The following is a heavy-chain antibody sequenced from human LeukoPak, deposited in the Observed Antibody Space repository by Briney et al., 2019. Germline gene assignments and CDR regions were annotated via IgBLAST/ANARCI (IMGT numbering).Heavy chain of an antibody. D-gene: IGHD6-19*01. Sequence: ASVKVSCKVSGYTLTELSMYWVRQAPGKGLEWMGSFDPEDGKTVYAQKFQGRVTMTEDTSTDTAYMELSSLRSEDTAVYCCATGYLVTAGLMDVWGQGTTVTVSS. CDR1: GYTLTELS. CDR2: FDPEDGKT. CDR3: ATGYLVTAGLMDV. V-gene: IGHV1-24*01. J-gene: IGHJ6*02.